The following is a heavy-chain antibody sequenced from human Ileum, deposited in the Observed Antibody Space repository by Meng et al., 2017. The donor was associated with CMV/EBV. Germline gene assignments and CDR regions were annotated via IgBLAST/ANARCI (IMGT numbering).Heavy chain of an antibody. J-gene: IGHJ4*02. V-gene: IGHV3-74*01. D-gene: IGHD3-16*01. CDR2: INSDGSST. Sequence: GESLKISCAASGFTFSSYWMHWVRQAPGKGLVWVSRINSDGSSTSYADSVKGRFTISRDNAKNTLYLQMNSLRAEDTAVYYCARDAGGDSMAGELDYWGQGTLVTAPQ. CDR3: ARDAGGDSMAGELDY. CDR1: GFTFSSYW.